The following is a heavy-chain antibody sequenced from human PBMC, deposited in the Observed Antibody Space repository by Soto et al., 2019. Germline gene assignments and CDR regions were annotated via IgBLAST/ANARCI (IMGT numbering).Heavy chain of an antibody. V-gene: IGHV5-51*01. J-gene: IGHJ6*02. Sequence: GESLKISCKGSGYTFSNYWIGWVRQIPGKGLDWMGIIYPGDSDTRYSPSFQGQVTISADKSISTAYLQWSSLKASDTAMYYCARPMVRDPYGMDVWGQGTTVTVSS. D-gene: IGHD3-10*01. CDR3: ARPMVRDPYGMDV. CDR1: GYTFSNYW. CDR2: IYPGDSDT.